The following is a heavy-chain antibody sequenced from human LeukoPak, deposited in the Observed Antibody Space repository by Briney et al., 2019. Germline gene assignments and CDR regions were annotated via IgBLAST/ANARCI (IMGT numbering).Heavy chain of an antibody. Sequence: GGSLRLAWAASAFTFSSYGMSWVRQAPGKGLEWVGRIKSRTDGGTTDYAAPVKGRFTISRDDSEDMLFLQMNNLKTEDTAVYYCVTFRTGYDYCGQGTLVTVSP. CDR3: VTFRTGYDY. J-gene: IGHJ4*02. CDR1: AFTFSSYG. D-gene: IGHD2-8*02. CDR2: IKSRTDGGTT. V-gene: IGHV3-15*01.